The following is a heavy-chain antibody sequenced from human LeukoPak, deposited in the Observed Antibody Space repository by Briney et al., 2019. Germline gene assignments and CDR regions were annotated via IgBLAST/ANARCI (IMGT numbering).Heavy chain of an antibody. Sequence: ASVKVSCKASGYTYTGYYIHSVRQAPGQGLEWMGWVNPNDGGTNYAQKFQGRVTMTWDTSITTAYMELSSLTSDDTAVYYCARDLDSSWTGYFQPWGQGTLVTVSS. D-gene: IGHD6-13*01. J-gene: IGHJ1*01. CDR2: VNPNDGGT. CDR1: GYTYTGYY. V-gene: IGHV1-2*02. CDR3: ARDLDSSWTGYFQP.